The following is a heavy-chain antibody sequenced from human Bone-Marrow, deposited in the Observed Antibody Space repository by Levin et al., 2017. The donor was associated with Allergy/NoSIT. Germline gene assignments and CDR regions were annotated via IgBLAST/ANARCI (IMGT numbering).Heavy chain of an antibody. CDR1: GFTFSDNY. CDR3: ASGTLTISS. D-gene: IGHD3/OR15-3a*01. V-gene: IGHV3-11*01. J-gene: IGHJ5*02. CDR2: ISDNGNNI. Sequence: GGSLRLSCVASGFTFSDNYMNWIRQAPGKGLEWVSYISDNGNNIFHADSVKGRFTVSRDNAKSSLYLQMDSLRPEDTAIYYCASGTLTISSWGQGTLVIVSS.